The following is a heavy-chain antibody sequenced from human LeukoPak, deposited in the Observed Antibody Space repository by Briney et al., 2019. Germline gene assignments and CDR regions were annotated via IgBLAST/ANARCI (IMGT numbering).Heavy chain of an antibody. CDR1: GYTFTSYD. CDR3: ARGSSGYDLNLYYYMDV. Sequence: ASMKVSCKASGYTFTSYDINWVRQATGQGLEWMGWMNPNSGNTGYAQKFQGRVTMTRNTSISTAYMELSSLRSEDTAVYYCARGSSGYDLNLYYYMDVWGKGTTVTVSS. CDR2: MNPNSGNT. V-gene: IGHV1-8*01. D-gene: IGHD5-12*01. J-gene: IGHJ6*03.